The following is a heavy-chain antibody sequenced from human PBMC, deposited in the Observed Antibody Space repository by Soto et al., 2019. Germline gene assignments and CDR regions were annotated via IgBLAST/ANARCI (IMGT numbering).Heavy chain of an antibody. CDR3: AKAGGSDGYFGHWLDP. CDR2: IIPIFSTT. J-gene: IGHJ5*02. D-gene: IGHD2-15*01. Sequence: QVQLVQSGAEVKKPGSSVKVSCKASGGTFSNYAITWVRQAPGQGLEWVGRIIPIFSTTNVAQKFQGRVTPPFSTTHVAQNIMGRVTITADESTTTAYMELSGLRSEDTAVYYCAKAGGSDGYFGHWLDPWGQGTLVTVSS. V-gene: IGHV1-69*15. CDR1: GGTFSNYA.